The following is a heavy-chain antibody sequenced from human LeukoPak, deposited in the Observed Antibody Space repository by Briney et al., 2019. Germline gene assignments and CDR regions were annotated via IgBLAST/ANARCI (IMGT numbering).Heavy chain of an antibody. Sequence: PSETLSLTCTVSGGSISSYYWSWIRQPPGKGLEWIGYIYYSGSTNYNPSLKSRVTISVDTSKNQFSLKLSSVTAADTAVYYCARDLARNYGGNSNWYDPWGQGTLVTVSS. CDR3: ARDLARNYGGNSNWYDP. CDR1: GGSISSYY. J-gene: IGHJ5*02. CDR2: IYYSGST. D-gene: IGHD4-23*01. V-gene: IGHV4-59*01.